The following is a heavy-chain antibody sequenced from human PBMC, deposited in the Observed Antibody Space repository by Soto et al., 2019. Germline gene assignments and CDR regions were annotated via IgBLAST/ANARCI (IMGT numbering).Heavy chain of an antibody. CDR3: ASTVTIFDY. Sequence: PGESLRLCCAASGFTFASYSMSWVRQAPGKGPEWVSSISGSGGSTYYADSVKGRFTISRDNSKNTLYLQMNSLRAEDTAVYYCASTVTIFDYWGQGTLVTVSS. CDR2: ISGSGGST. J-gene: IGHJ4*02. CDR1: GFTFASYS. V-gene: IGHV3-23*01. D-gene: IGHD4-4*01.